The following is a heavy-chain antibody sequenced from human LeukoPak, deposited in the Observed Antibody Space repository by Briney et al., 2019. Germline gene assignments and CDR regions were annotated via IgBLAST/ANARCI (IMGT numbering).Heavy chain of an antibody. D-gene: IGHD3-22*01. CDR2: IYHSGST. CDR3: ARAAHYYDSSGYYYWFDP. CDR1: GGSISSGGYP. J-gene: IGHJ5*02. V-gene: IGHV4-30-2*01. Sequence: SETLSLTCAVSGGSISSGGYPWSWIRQPPGKGLEWIGYIYHSGSTYYNPSLKSRVTISVDRSKNQFSLKLSSVTAADTAVYYCARAAHYYDSSGYYYWFDPWGQGTLVTVSS.